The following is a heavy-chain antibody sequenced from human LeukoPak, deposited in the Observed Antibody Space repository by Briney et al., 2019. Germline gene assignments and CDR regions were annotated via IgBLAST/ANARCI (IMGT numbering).Heavy chain of an antibody. Sequence: ASVKVSCKVFGYTLTELSMHWVRQAPGKGLEWMGGFDPEDGETIYAQKFQGRVTMTEDTSTDTAYMELSSLRSEDTAVYYCATNRGYSYGYYLDYWGQGTLVTVSS. J-gene: IGHJ4*02. V-gene: IGHV1-24*01. CDR1: GYTLTELS. CDR3: ATNRGYSYGYYLDY. CDR2: FDPEDGET. D-gene: IGHD5-18*01.